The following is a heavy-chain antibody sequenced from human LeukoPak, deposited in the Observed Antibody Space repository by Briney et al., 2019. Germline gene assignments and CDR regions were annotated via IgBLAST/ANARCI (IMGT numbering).Heavy chain of an antibody. CDR2: IYYSGST. CDR3: ARVVSDILTGYYGWFDP. Sequence: KPSETLSLTCTVSGGSISSGGYYWSWIRQHPGKGLEWIGYIYYSGSTYYNPSLKSRVTISVDTSKNQFSLKLSSVTAADTAVYYCARVVSDILTGYYGWFDPWGQGTLVTVSS. V-gene: IGHV4-31*03. D-gene: IGHD3-9*01. CDR1: GGSISSGGYY. J-gene: IGHJ5*02.